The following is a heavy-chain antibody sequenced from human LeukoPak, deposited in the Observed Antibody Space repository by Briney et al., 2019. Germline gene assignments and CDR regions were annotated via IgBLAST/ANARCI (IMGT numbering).Heavy chain of an antibody. D-gene: IGHD2-15*01. J-gene: IGHJ4*02. V-gene: IGHV3-23*01. CDR3: AKDYYCSGGSCYPYYFDY. Sequence: GGSLRLSCAASGFTFSSYAMSWVRQAPGKGLEWVSAISGSGGSTYYADSVKGRFTISRDNSKNTLYLQMNSLRAEDTAVYYCAKDYYCSGGSCYPYYFDYWGRGTLVTVSS. CDR1: GFTFSSYA. CDR2: ISGSGGST.